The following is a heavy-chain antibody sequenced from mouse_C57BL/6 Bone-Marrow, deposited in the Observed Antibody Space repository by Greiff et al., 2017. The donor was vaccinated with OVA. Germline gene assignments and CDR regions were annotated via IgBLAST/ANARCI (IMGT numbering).Heavy chain of an antibody. V-gene: IGHV1-22*01. CDR1: GYTFTDYN. CDR3: ARYYYGRGYYYAMDD. CDR2: INPNNGGT. Sequence: EVKLQESGPELVKPGASVKMSCKASGYTFTDYNMHWVKQSHGKSLEWIGYINPNNGGTSYNQKFKGKATLTVNKSSSTAYMELRSLTSEDSAVYYCARYYYGRGYYYAMDDWGQGTSVTVSS. D-gene: IGHD1-1*01. J-gene: IGHJ4*01.